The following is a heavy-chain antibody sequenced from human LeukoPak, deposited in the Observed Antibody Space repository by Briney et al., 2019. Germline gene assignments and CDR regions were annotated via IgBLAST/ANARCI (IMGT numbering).Heavy chain of an antibody. Sequence: PSETLSLTCTVSGGSISSYYWSWIRQPPGKGLEYIGFIYYRGSTNYNPSLKSRVIISVDTSKNQFSLRLTSVTAADTAVYYCARDPYYYGSGSYSADYWGQGTLVTVSS. V-gene: IGHV4-59*01. J-gene: IGHJ4*02. CDR1: GGSISSYY. CDR2: IYYRGST. D-gene: IGHD3-10*01. CDR3: ARDPYYYGSGSYSADY.